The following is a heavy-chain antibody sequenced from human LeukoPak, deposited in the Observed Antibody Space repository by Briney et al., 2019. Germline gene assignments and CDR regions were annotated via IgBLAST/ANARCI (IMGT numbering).Heavy chain of an antibody. V-gene: IGHV3-7*03. CDR2: INQDGSVK. CDR3: AKSSGRYSYDARFDAFDI. D-gene: IGHD5-18*01. CDR1: GFMFTSYW. J-gene: IGHJ3*02. Sequence: GGSLRLSCAASGFMFTSYWMGWVRQAPGKGLEWVANINQDGSVKYYVDSVKGRFTISRDNAKNSLYLQMNSLRAEDTAVYYCAKSSGRYSYDARFDAFDIWGQGTMVTVSS.